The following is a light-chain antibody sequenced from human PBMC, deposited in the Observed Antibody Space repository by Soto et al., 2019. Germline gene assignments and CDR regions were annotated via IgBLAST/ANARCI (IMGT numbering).Light chain of an antibody. CDR2: EVT. J-gene: IGLJ3*02. V-gene: IGLV2-8*01. CDR1: SSDVGGYNY. Sequence: QSALTQPPSASGSPGQSVTISRTGTSSDVGGYNYVSWYQQHPGKAPKLMIYEVTKRPSGVPDRFSGSKSGNTASLTVSGLLAEDEADYYCSSHAGINNVVFGGGTKLTVL. CDR3: SSHAGINNVV.